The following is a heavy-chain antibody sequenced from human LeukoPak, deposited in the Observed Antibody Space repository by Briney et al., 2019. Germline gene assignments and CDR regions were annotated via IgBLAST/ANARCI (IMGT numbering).Heavy chain of an antibody. J-gene: IGHJ4*02. CDR2: INPNSGNR. D-gene: IGHD6-13*01. V-gene: IGHV1-8*01. Sequence: ASVKVSCKASGYTFTRYDINWVRQATGQGLEWMGWINPNSGNRGYAQKFQGRVTMTANTSISTAYMELSSLRFDDTAVYYCARGRSGLAAAGTYDYWGQGTLITVSS. CDR3: ARGRSGLAAAGTYDY. CDR1: GYTFTRYD.